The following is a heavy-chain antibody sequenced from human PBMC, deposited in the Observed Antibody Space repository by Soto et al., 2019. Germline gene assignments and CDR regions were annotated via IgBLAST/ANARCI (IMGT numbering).Heavy chain of an antibody. J-gene: IGHJ6*02. CDR1: GGSISSSSYY. D-gene: IGHD5-12*01. Sequence: PSETLSLTCTVSGGSISSSSYYWGWIRQPPGKGLEWIGSIYYSGSTYYNPSLKSRVTISVDTSKNQFSLKLSSVTAADTDVYYCARHWKEMATIQGMDVWGQGTTVTVSS. CDR2: IYYSGST. V-gene: IGHV4-39*01. CDR3: ARHWKEMATIQGMDV.